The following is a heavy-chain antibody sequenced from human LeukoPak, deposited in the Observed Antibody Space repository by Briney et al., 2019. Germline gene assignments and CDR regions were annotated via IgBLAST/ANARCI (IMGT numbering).Heavy chain of an antibody. D-gene: IGHD4-17*01. V-gene: IGHV3-30*18. CDR1: GFSFISYG. CDR2: ISDDGRSK. J-gene: IGHJ4*02. Sequence: GGSLRLSCAASGFSFISYGMHWVRQAPGKGLEWVGVISDDGRSKDYADSVKGRFTISRDNSKDTLYLEMNSLRDEDTAVYYCAKRPSDYGDYVSYFDYWGQGTLVTVSS. CDR3: AKRPSDYGDYVSYFDY.